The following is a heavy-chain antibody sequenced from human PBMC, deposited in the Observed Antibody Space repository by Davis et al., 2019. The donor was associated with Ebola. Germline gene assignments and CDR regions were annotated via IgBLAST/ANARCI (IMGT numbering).Heavy chain of an antibody. D-gene: IGHD4-11*01. CDR2: IYHSGST. V-gene: IGHV4-38-2*02. Sequence: PSETLSLTCTVSGYSISSGYYWGWIRQPPGKGLEWIGSIYHSGSTYYNPSLKSRVTISVDTSKNQFSLKLSSVTAADTAVYYCARVEDDYSNYDWFDPWGQGTLVTVSS. CDR3: ARVEDDYSNYDWFDP. J-gene: IGHJ5*02. CDR1: GYSISSGYY.